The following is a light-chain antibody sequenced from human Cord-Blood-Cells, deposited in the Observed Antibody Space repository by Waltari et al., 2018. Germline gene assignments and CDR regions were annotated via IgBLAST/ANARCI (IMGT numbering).Light chain of an antibody. CDR3: SSYTSSSTV. V-gene: IGLV2-14*01. CDR1: SSDVGGYNY. CDR2: DVS. J-gene: IGLJ2*01. Sequence: QSALTQPASVSGSPGQSITISCTGNSSDVGGYNYVSWYQQHPGKAPKLMIYDVSNRSSGVSNRFSGSKSGNTASLTISGLQAEDEADYYCSSYTSSSTVFGGGTKLTVL.